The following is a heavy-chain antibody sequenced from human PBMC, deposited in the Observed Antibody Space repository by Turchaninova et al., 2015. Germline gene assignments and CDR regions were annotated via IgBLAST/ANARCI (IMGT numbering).Heavy chain of an antibody. J-gene: IGHJ5*02. Sequence: QITLKESGPTLVKPTQTLTLTCTFSGFSLSTSGVGVGWIRQPPGKALEWFALIYWDDDKRYSPSLKSRLTITKDTSKNQVVLTMTNMDPVDTATYYCAHRRRAGSYNWFDPWGQGTLVTVSS. V-gene: IGHV2-5*02. CDR1: GFSLSTSGVG. D-gene: IGHD3-10*01. CDR2: IYWDDDK. CDR3: AHRRRAGSYNWFDP.